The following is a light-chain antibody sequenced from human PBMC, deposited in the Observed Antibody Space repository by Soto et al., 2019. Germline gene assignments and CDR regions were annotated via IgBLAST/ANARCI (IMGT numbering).Light chain of an antibody. CDR3: SSHSSSSAYYG. J-gene: IGLJ1*01. Sequence: QPALTQPASVSGSPGQSITISCTGTSSDIGYYDYVSWYQHHSGKAPKLIIYEVNNRPSGVSNRFSGSKSVNTASLTISGLQAEDEADYYCSSHSSSSAYYGFGTGTKVTVL. V-gene: IGLV2-14*01. CDR2: EVN. CDR1: SSDIGYYDY.